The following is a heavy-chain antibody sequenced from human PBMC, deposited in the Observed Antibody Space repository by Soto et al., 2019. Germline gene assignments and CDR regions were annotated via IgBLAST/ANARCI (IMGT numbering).Heavy chain of an antibody. D-gene: IGHD4-17*01. V-gene: IGHV4-34*01. CDR3: ARDGGDYVSDWFDT. Sequence: SETLSLTCAVYGGSFSGYYWSCIRQRPGKGLEWIGEINHSGSTNYNPSLKSRVTISVDTSKNQFYLQLSSVSAADTAVYYCARDGGDYVSDWFDTWGQGTPVTVSS. CDR2: INHSGST. J-gene: IGHJ5*02. CDR1: GGSFSGYY.